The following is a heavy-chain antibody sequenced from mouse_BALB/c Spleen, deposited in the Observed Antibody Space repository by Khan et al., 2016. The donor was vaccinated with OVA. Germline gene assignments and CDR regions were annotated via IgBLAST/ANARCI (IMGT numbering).Heavy chain of an antibody. CDR3: ARMGLRWDFDY. CDR2: INPSNGYT. V-gene: IGHV1-7*01. CDR1: GYTFINYW. Sequence: QVQLKESGAELAKPGASVKMSCKASGYTFINYWILWIKQRPGQGLEWIGYINPSNGYTEYNQNFKDKATLTADISSSTAYMQLSSLASEDFAGYYCARMGLRWDFDYWGQGTTLTVSS. J-gene: IGHJ2*01. D-gene: IGHD1-1*01.